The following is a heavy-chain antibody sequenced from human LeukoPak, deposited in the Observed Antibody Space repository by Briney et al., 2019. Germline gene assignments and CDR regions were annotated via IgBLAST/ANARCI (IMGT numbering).Heavy chain of an antibody. D-gene: IGHD4-23*01. CDR1: GDSVSSSSYY. CDR3: ARHAYYGAKDFDY. CDR2: IYNSGST. Sequence: SETLSLTCIVSGDSVSSSSYYWGWIRQPPGTGLEWIGSIYNSGSTHYNPSLKSRVTISVDTSKNQFSLKLSSVTAADTAVYYCARHAYYGAKDFDYWGQGTLVTVSS. V-gene: IGHV4-39*01. J-gene: IGHJ4*02.